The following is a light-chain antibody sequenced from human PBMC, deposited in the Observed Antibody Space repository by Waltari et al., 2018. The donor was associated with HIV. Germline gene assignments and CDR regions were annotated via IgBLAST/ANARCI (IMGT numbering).Light chain of an antibody. V-gene: IGLV3-25*03. CDR1: ASPKPY. J-gene: IGLJ1*01. CDR2: KNT. Sequence: SSELTQPPSVSVSPGQTARITCSGDASPKPYTHWFQQKPGQAPVVVIHKNTERPSGIPERFSASRSGTTVTLTISGVQADDEADYYCLSAHSSGSYVFGPGTTVTVL. CDR3: LSAHSSGSYV.